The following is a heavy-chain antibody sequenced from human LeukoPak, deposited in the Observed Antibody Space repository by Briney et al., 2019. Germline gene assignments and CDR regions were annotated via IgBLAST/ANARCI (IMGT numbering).Heavy chain of an antibody. CDR2: ISGSGGST. Sequence: GGSLRLSCAASGFTFSSYAMSWVRQAPGKGLQWVSAISGSGGSTYYADSVKGRFTISRDNSKNTLYLQMNSLRAEDTAIYYCAKSYGDYLGYFDSWGQGTLVTVSS. J-gene: IGHJ4*02. V-gene: IGHV3-23*01. CDR1: GFTFSSYA. CDR3: AKSYGDYLGYFDS. D-gene: IGHD4-17*01.